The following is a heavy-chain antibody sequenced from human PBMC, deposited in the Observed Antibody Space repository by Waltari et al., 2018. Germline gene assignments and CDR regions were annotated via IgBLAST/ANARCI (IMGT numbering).Heavy chain of an antibody. J-gene: IGHJ4*02. D-gene: IGHD5-12*01. CDR3: VRGYPDIVATISDY. CDR1: RSSIRNNNYY. V-gene: IGHV4-39*07. CDR2: FYKRGTT. Sequence: QLQLQESGPGLVKPSETLSLTCTVSRSSIRNNNYYWGWVRQPPGKGLEWMGSFYKRGTTYYNPTLKSRVTISVDTSNNQFSLKLNSVTAADTAVYYCVRGYPDIVATISDYWGQGTLVIVSS.